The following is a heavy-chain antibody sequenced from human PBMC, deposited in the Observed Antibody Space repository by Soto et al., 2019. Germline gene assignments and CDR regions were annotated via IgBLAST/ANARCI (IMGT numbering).Heavy chain of an antibody. CDR3: ARRISGINAMDV. V-gene: IGHV3-9*01. Sequence: GGSLRLSCAASGFTFDDYAMHWVRQAPGKGLEWVSGISWNSSSIGYADSVKGRFTISRDNSKNTLYLQMNSLRAEDTALYYCARRISGINAMDVWGQGTTFTVSS. J-gene: IGHJ6*02. CDR1: GFTFDDYA. CDR2: ISWNSSSI. D-gene: IGHD1-20*01.